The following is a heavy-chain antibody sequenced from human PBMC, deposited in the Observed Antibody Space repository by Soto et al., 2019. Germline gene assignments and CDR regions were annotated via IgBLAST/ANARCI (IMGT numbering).Heavy chain of an antibody. V-gene: IGHV3-48*02. D-gene: IGHD5-18*01. CDR2: ISNSSSTI. J-gene: IGHJ4*02. CDR3: ARGVDTAMGTPTGY. Sequence: EVQLVESGGGLVQPGGSLRLSCAASGFTFSSYSMNWVRQAPGKGLEWVSYISNSSSTIYYADSVKGRFTISRDNAKNSLYLQMNSLRDEDTAVYYCARGVDTAMGTPTGYWGQGTLVTVSS. CDR1: GFTFSSYS.